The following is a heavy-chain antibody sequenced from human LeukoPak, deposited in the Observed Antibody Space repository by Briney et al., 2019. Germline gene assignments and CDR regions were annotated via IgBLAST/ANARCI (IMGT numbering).Heavy chain of an antibody. Sequence: GGSLRLPCAASGFTFTSYAMSWVRQAPGKGLEWVSGVISSGGSTYYADSVKGRFTISRDNSKNTLYLQMNSLRAEDTAVYYCAKLRSTSRGAFDIWGQGTMVTVSS. CDR3: AKLRSTSRGAFDI. CDR2: VISSGGST. V-gene: IGHV3-23*01. D-gene: IGHD1-14*01. J-gene: IGHJ3*02. CDR1: GFTFTSYA.